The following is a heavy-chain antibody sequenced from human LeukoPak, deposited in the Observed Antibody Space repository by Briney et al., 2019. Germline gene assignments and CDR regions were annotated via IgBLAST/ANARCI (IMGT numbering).Heavy chain of an antibody. V-gene: IGHV3-20*04. CDR2: INWNGGST. CDR1: GFTFDAYD. Sequence: GGSLRLSCAASGFTFDAYDFNWVRQAPGKGLEWVSGINWNGGSTNYADSVKGRFTISRDDAKNSLYLQLNSLRAEDTAMYYCARVEGYCSGGSCYGMDVWGQGTTVTVSS. CDR3: ARVEGYCSGGSCYGMDV. D-gene: IGHD2-15*01. J-gene: IGHJ6*02.